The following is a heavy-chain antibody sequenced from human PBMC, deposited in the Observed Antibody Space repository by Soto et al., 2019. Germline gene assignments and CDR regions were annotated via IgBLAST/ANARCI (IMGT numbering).Heavy chain of an antibody. CDR1: GGSISGYY. V-gene: IGHV4-59*01. CDR3: ARLTGGTYLSFYYYIGV. Sequence: QVQLQESGPGLVKPSETLSLTCTVSGGSISGYYWSWIRQAPGKGPEWIGYIYYSGTTNYDPSLKSRVTMSVDTSKNQFSLKLSSVTTADTAVYYCARLTGGTYLSFYYYIGVWGKGTTVTVSS. CDR2: IYYSGTT. D-gene: IGHD2-8*02. J-gene: IGHJ6*03.